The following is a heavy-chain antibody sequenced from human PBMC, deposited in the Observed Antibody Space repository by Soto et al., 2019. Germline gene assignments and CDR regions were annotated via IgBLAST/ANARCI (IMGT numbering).Heavy chain of an antibody. J-gene: IGHJ3*02. CDR3: AKDSGALDAFDI. D-gene: IGHD1-26*01. Sequence: GGSLRLSCAASGFTFSSYGMHWVRQAPGKGLEWVAVISYDGSNKYYADSVKGRFTISRDNSKNTLYLQMNSLRAEDTAVYYCAKDSGALDAFDIWGQGTMVTVSS. V-gene: IGHV3-30*18. CDR2: ISYDGSNK. CDR1: GFTFSSYG.